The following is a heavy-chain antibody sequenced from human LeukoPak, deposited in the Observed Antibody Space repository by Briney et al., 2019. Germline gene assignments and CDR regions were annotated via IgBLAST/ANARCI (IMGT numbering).Heavy chain of an antibody. J-gene: IGHJ4*02. CDR1: GYSISSGYY. CDR2: IYHSGST. Sequence: SETLSLTCTVSGYSISSGYYWGWIRQPPGKGLEWIGSIYHSGSTYYNPSLKSRVTISVDTSKNQFSLKLSSVTAADTAVYYCARGSIAVAGTRDYWGQGTLVTVSS. D-gene: IGHD6-19*01. CDR3: ARGSIAVAGTRDY. V-gene: IGHV4-38-2*02.